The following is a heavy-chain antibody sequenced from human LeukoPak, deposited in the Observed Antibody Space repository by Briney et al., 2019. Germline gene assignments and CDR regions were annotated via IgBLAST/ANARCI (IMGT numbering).Heavy chain of an antibody. D-gene: IGHD3-22*01. J-gene: IGHJ4*02. CDR1: GYTFTSYY. CDR3: AISDSSGYRLDY. CDR2: INPSGGST. V-gene: IGHV1-46*03. Sequence: ASVKVSCKASGYTFTSYYMHWVRQAPGQGLEWMGIINPSGGSTSYAQKFQGSVTMTRDTSTSTVYMELSSLRSEDTAVYYCAISDSSGYRLDYWGQGTLVTVSS.